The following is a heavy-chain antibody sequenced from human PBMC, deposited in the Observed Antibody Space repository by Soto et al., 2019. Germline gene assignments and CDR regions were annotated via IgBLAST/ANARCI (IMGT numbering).Heavy chain of an antibody. V-gene: IGHV3-23*01. D-gene: IGHD2-2*01. CDR3: AKVTSPFVVVPAFNY. CDR1: GXTFSSYA. CDR2: IIGSGGST. J-gene: IGHJ4*02. Sequence: GSLRLSCAASGXTFSSYAMSWVRQAPGKGLEWVSAIIGSGGSTYYADSVKGRFTISRYNSKKTLYLQMNILRAEYTAVYYCAKVTSPFVVVPAFNYWGQGTLGTVSS.